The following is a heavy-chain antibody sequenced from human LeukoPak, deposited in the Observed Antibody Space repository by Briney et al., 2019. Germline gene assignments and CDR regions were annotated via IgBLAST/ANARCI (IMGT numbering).Heavy chain of an antibody. CDR1: GGTFSSYA. J-gene: IGHJ3*02. D-gene: IGHD1-20*01. CDR3: ARVYGVLTGIGAFDI. Sequence: ASVKVSCKASGGTFSSYAISWVRQAPGQGLEWMGGIIPIFGTANYAQKFQGRVTITTDESTSTAYMELSSLRSEDTAVYYCARVYGVLTGIGAFDIWGQGTMVTVSS. CDR2: IIPIFGTA. V-gene: IGHV1-69*05.